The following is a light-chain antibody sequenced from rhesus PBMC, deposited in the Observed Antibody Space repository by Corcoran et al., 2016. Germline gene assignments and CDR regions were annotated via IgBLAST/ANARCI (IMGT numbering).Light chain of an antibody. CDR2: YAY. CDR1: HGISYY. V-gene: IGKV1S16*01. Sequence: DIHMTQSPSSLSASVGDTVTITCWASHGISYYLAWYHQKPGKAPKPLIYYAYSLESGVPSRFSGRGSGTDFTRTLSSLQPEDFASYYSQQHNSYPRTFGQGAKVESK. CDR3: QQHNSYPRT. J-gene: IGKJ1*01.